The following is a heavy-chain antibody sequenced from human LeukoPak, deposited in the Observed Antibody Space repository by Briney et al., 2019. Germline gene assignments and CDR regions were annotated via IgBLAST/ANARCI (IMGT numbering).Heavy chain of an antibody. V-gene: IGHV1-69*04. J-gene: IGHJ4*02. CDR3: AGGRDGYNPY. CDR2: IIPILGIA. CDR1: GGTFSSYA. Sequence: SVKVSCKASGGTFSSYAISWVRQAPGQGLEWMGRIIPILGIANYAQKFQGRVTITADKPTSTAYMELSSLRSEDAAVYYCAGGRDGYNPYWGQGTLVTVSS. D-gene: IGHD5-24*01.